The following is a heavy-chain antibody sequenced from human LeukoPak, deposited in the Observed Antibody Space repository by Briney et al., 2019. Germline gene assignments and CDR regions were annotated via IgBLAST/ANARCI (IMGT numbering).Heavy chain of an antibody. V-gene: IGHV3-33*01. J-gene: IGHJ4*02. CDR2: IWYDGSNK. CDR3: ARTPTHSSSWPYYFDY. D-gene: IGHD6-13*01. Sequence: GGSLRLSCAASGFTFSSYGMHWVRQAPGKGLEWVAVIWYDGSNKYYADSVKGRFTISRDNSKNTLYLQMNSLRAEDTAVYYCARTPTHSSSWPYYFDYWGQGTLVTVSS. CDR1: GFTFSSYG.